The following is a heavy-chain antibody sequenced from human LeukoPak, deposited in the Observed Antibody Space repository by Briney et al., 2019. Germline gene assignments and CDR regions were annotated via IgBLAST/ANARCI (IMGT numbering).Heavy chain of an antibody. CDR2: IYHSGST. CDR3: ASPPYCSSTSCSDY. D-gene: IGHD2-2*01. CDR1: GYSISSGYY. Sequence: SETLSLTCAVSGYSISSGYYWGWIRQPPGKGLEWIGGIYHSGSTYYNPSLKSRVTISVDTSKNQFSLKLSSVTAADTAVYYCASPPYCSSTSCSDYWGQGTLVTVSS. V-gene: IGHV4-38-2*01. J-gene: IGHJ4*02.